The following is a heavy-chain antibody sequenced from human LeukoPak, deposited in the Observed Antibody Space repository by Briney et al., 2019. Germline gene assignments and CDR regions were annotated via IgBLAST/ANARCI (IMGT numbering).Heavy chain of an antibody. CDR1: GFTFNNYA. Sequence: GGSLRLSCAASGFTFNNYAMHWVRQAPGKGLEWVAIISFDGSDKYYADSVKGRFTISRDNSKNTLYLQMNSLRAEDTAVYYCARDTGSSGYFQRGYYYGMDVWGQGTTVTVSS. CDR2: ISFDGSDK. D-gene: IGHD3-3*01. J-gene: IGHJ6*02. CDR3: ARDTGSSGYFQRGYYYGMDV. V-gene: IGHV3-30*04.